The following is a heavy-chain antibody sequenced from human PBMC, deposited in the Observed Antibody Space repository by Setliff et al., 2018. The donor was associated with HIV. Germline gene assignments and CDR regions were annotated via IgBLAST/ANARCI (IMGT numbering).Heavy chain of an antibody. V-gene: IGHV4-31*03. CDR1: GGSISTNSYY. CDR3: ARGPFVLRFLERLVYFDY. CDR2: VYYSGST. J-gene: IGHJ4*02. Sequence: SETLSLTCTVSGGSISTNSYYWSWIRQHPGKGLDWIGRVYYSGSTDYNPSLQSRATLSIDTSKNQFSLKLTSVIAADTAIYYCARGPFVLRFLERLVYFDYWGQGKLVTSPQ. D-gene: IGHD3-3*01.